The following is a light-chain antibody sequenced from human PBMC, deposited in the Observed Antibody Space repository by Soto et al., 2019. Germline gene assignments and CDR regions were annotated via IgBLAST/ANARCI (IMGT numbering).Light chain of an antibody. CDR3: FSFTTTSTHV. CDR2: GNN. V-gene: IGLV1-44*01. J-gene: IGLJ1*01. CDR1: SSNIGINT. Sequence: QSVLTQPPSASGTPGQTITISCSGGSSNIGINTVSWYEHLPGTAPRLLIYGNNQRPSGVPDRFSGSKSGNTAYLTISGLQVEDEAEYFCFSFTTTSTHVFGTGTKLTVL.